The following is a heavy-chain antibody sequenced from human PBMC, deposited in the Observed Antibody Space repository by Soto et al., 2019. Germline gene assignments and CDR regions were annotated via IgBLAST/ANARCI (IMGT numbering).Heavy chain of an antibody. Sequence: SVKVSCKASGYTFTSYYMHWVRQAPGQGPEWVGIINPFGGSTSYAQNFQGRITMTSDTSTSTVYMELSSLRSDDTAVYYCARDYDFCSGYRCFDYWGQGTLVTVSS. CDR2: INPFGGST. J-gene: IGHJ4*02. CDR1: GYTFTSYY. CDR3: ARDYDFCSGYRCFDY. D-gene: IGHD3-3*01. V-gene: IGHV1-46*01.